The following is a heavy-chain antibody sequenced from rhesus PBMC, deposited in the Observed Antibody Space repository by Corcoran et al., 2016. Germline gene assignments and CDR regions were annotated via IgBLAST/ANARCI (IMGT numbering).Heavy chain of an antibody. Sequence: QVQLQESGPGVVKPSETLSLTCAVSGGTISSGYYYWSWICKPPGKGLEWIGGIYSTSEITTYTPSPKSRVTISKDTSKNQFSLQVGSVTAQDTAVYYCARGDWSYWYFDLWGPGTPITISS. CDR2: IYSTSEIT. D-gene: IGHD3-3*01. CDR1: GGTISSGYYY. J-gene: IGHJ2*01. CDR3: ARGDWSYWYFDL. V-gene: IGHV4S12*01.